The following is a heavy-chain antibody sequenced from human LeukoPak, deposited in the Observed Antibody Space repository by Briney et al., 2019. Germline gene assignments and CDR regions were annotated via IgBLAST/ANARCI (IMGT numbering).Heavy chain of an antibody. CDR3: ARGRYSSSWTTYYYYYYMDV. Sequence: ASVKVSCKASGYTFTSYDINWVRQATGQGLEWMGWMNPNSGNTGYAQKFQGRVTMTRNTSISTAYMELSSLRSEDTAVYYCARGRYSSSWTTYYYYYYMDVWGKGTTVTISS. CDR1: GYTFTSYD. CDR2: MNPNSGNT. V-gene: IGHV1-8*01. D-gene: IGHD6-13*01. J-gene: IGHJ6*03.